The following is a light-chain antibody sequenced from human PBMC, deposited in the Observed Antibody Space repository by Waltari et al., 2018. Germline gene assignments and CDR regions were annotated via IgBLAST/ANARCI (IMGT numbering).Light chain of an antibody. CDR2: KVS. V-gene: IGKV2-30*01. CDR3: MQGTHWPPLT. CDR1: QSLLSSDGNTY. Sequence: DVVMTQPPLSLSVTLGQSASIPCRSSQSLLSSDGNTYVSWFHQRPGQSPRRLFYKVSFRDSEVPDRISSSGSDTDFSLDITSVEAEDVGLYFCMQGTHWPPLTFGGGTKVEI. J-gene: IGKJ4*01.